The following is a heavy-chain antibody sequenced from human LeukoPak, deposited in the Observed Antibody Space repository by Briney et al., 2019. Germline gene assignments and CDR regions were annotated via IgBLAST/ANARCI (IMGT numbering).Heavy chain of an antibody. CDR2: IYYSGST. CDR1: VGSISSGGYY. Sequence: SETLSLTCTVSVGSISSGGYYWSWIRQHPGKGLEWIGYIYYSGSTYYNPSLKSRVTISVDTSKNQFSLKLSSVTAADTAVYYCARGYYDSSGYWPNAFDIWGQGTMVTVSS. D-gene: IGHD3-22*01. CDR3: ARGYYDSSGYWPNAFDI. J-gene: IGHJ3*02. V-gene: IGHV4-31*03.